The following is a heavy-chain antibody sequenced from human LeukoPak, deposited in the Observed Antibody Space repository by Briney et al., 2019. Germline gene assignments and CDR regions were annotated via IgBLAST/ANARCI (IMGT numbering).Heavy chain of an antibody. CDR2: IHHSGST. Sequence: PSETLSLTCAVSGYSISRGYHWDWIRQPPGKGLEWIASIHHSGSTYYNPSLKSRAIMSVDTSKNQFSLKLSSVTAADTAVYYCARINWNPDYWGQGTLVTVSS. V-gene: IGHV4-38-2*01. CDR1: GYSISRGYH. D-gene: IGHD1-1*01. CDR3: ARINWNPDY. J-gene: IGHJ4*02.